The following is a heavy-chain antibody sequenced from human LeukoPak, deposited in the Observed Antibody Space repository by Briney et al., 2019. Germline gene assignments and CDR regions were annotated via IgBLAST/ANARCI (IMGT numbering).Heavy chain of an antibody. CDR2: VNHSGST. J-gene: IGHJ3*02. D-gene: IGHD3-10*01. V-gene: IGHV4-34*01. CDR3: ARSSYYYAADAFDI. CDR1: GGSFSGYY. Sequence: SSETLSLTCAVYGGSFSGYYWSWIRQPPGKGLEWIGEVNHSGSTNYNPSLKSRVTISVDTSKTQFSLKLSSVTAADTAVYYCARSSYYYAADAFDIWGQGTMVTVSS.